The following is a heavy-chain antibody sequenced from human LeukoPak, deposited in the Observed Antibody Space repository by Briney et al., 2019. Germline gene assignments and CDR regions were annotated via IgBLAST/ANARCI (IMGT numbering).Heavy chain of an antibody. Sequence: GGSLRLSCAASGFTVSSNYMSWVRQAPGKGLEWVSVIYSGGSTYCADSVKGRFTISRDNSKNTLYLQMNSLRAEDTAVYYCARDHRYCSSTSCYVYFDYWGQGTLVTVSS. CDR2: IYSGGST. J-gene: IGHJ4*02. V-gene: IGHV3-66*02. CDR3: ARDHRYCSSTSCYVYFDY. D-gene: IGHD2-2*01. CDR1: GFTVSSNY.